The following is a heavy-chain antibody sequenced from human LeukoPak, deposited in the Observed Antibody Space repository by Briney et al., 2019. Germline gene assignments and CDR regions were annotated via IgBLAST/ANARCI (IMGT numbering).Heavy chain of an antibody. CDR3: ARGLVPLA. Sequence: PSETLSLTCTVSGGSISSSSYYWGWIRQPPGKGLEWIGSIYYSGSTYYNPSLKSRVTISVDTSKNQFSLKLSSVTAADTAVYYCARGLVPLAWGQGTLVTVSS. D-gene: IGHD3-16*01. CDR1: GGSISSSSYY. CDR2: IYYSGST. J-gene: IGHJ4*02. V-gene: IGHV4-39*01.